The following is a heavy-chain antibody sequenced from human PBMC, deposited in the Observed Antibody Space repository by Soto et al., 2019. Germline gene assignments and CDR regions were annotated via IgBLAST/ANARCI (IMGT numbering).Heavy chain of an antibody. Sequence: SETLSLTCAVYGGSFSGYYWSWIRQPTGKGLEWIGEINHSGSTNYNPSLKSRVTISVDTSKNQFSLKLSSVTAADTAVYYCARKGRITMVRGVIGWFDPWGQGTLVTVSS. CDR2: INHSGST. CDR3: ARKGRITMVRGVIGWFDP. J-gene: IGHJ5*02. D-gene: IGHD3-10*01. V-gene: IGHV4-34*01. CDR1: GGSFSGYY.